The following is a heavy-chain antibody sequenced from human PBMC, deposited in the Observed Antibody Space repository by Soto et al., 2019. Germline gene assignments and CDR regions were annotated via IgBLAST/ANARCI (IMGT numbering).Heavy chain of an antibody. J-gene: IGHJ4*02. Sequence: QVQLQESGPGLVKPSGPLSLTCAVSSGSISSSNWWSWDRQSPGKGLEWIGENNESGSTNYNPSRRSRVITSVDKSKNQLSLNTSSVTGADTAVYYCANRGPLSPLDYWGQGTLVTVSS. CDR3: ANRGPLSPLDY. V-gene: IGHV4-4*02. CDR1: SGSISSSNW. CDR2: NNESGST.